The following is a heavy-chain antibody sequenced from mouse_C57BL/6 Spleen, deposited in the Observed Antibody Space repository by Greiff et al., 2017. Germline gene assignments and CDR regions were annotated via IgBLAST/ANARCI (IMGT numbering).Heavy chain of an antibody. Sequence: VQLVESGAELVKPGASVKMSCKASGYTFTTYPIEWMKQNHGKSLEWIGNFHPYNDDTKYNEKFKGKATLTVEKSSSTVYLELSRLTSDDSAVYYCARGIYYDSYYFDYWGQGTTLTVSS. CDR1: GYTFTTYP. D-gene: IGHD2-4*01. J-gene: IGHJ2*01. CDR3: ARGIYYDSYYFDY. CDR2: FHPYNDDT. V-gene: IGHV1-47*01.